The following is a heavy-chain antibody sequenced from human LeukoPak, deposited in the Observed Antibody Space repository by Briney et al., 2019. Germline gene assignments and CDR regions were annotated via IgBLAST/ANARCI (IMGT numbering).Heavy chain of an antibody. CDR3: AERDRPCGGDCSAPYYFDY. J-gene: IGHJ4*02. CDR1: GFTFSSYA. D-gene: IGHD2-21*02. CDR2: ISVSGGHT. Sequence: GGSLRLSCAASGFTFSSYAMSWVRQAPGKGLEWVSSISVSGGHTYYADSVKGRFTISRDNSQNTLYLQMNSLRAEDTAVFYCAERDRPCGGDCSAPYYFDYWGQGTLVTVSS. V-gene: IGHV3-23*01.